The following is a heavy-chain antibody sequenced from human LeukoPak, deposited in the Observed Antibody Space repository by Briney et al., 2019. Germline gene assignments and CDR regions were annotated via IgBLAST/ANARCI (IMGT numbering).Heavy chain of an antibody. CDR1: GLTVSNHW. D-gene: IGHD5-18*01. Sequence: QTGGSLRLSCVASGLTVSNHWMSWVRQAPGKGLEWVANIKQERGQEYYVDSVKGRFTISKDSAKNSLYLQMNSLGVEDTAMYYCASLDTAKQPLANHWGQGTLVTVSS. CDR3: ASLDTAKQPLANH. CDR2: IKQERGQE. J-gene: IGHJ5*02. V-gene: IGHV3-7*03.